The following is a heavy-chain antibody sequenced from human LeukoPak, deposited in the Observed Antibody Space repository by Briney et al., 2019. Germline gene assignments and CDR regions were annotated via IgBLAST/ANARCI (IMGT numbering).Heavy chain of an antibody. CDR1: GYTFTSYD. J-gene: IGHJ4*02. V-gene: IGHV1-8*01. CDR2: MNPNSGNT. Sequence: ASVKVSCKASGYTFTSYDINWVRQATGQGPEWMGWMNPNSGNTGYAQKFQGRVTTTRNTSISTAYMELSSLRSEDTAVYYCARVRPYLQVKSFEYWGQGTLVTVSS. CDR3: ARVRPYLQVKSFEY. D-gene: IGHD2-21*01.